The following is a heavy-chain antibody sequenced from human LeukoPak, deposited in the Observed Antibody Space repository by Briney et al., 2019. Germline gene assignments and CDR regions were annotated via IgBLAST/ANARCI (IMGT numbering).Heavy chain of an antibody. CDR2: ISGSGGST. Sequence: GGSLRLSCAASGFTFSSYAMSWVRQAPGKGLEWVSAISGSGGSTYYADSAKGRFTIYRDNSKNTLYLQMNSLRAEDTAVYYCAKDWYYDFWSGYSGSFDIWGQGTMVTVSS. J-gene: IGHJ3*02. CDR1: GFTFSSYA. V-gene: IGHV3-23*01. D-gene: IGHD3-3*01. CDR3: AKDWYYDFWSGYSGSFDI.